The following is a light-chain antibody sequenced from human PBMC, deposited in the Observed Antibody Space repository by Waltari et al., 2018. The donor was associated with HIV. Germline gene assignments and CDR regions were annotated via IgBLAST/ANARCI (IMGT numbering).Light chain of an antibody. Sequence: QSVLTQPPSVSGAPGQRVTISCTGSSSNIGAGYDVHWFQQLPGTAPKLLIYVKTNRASGVPDRFSGSNAGTSASLAITGLQAEDEGDYYCQSYDSGLSAYVFGTGTKVTVL. J-gene: IGLJ1*01. V-gene: IGLV1-40*01. CDR2: VKT. CDR3: QSYDSGLSAYV. CDR1: SSNIGAGYD.